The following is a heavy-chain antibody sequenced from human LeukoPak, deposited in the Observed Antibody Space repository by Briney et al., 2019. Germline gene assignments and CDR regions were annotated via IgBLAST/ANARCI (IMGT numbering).Heavy chain of an antibody. Sequence: GGSLRLSCAASGFTFSSYAMNWVRQAPGKGLEWVSTISGGGGSTYYADSVKGRFTISRDNSKNTLYLQMNSLRAEDTALYYCAKDLAYDSSSSAFDIWGQGTMVTVSS. V-gene: IGHV3-23*01. CDR2: ISGGGGST. CDR1: GFTFSSYA. CDR3: AKDLAYDSSSSAFDI. D-gene: IGHD3-22*01. J-gene: IGHJ3*02.